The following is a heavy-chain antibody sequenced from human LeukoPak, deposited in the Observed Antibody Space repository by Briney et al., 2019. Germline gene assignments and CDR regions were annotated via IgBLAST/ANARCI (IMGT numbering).Heavy chain of an antibody. J-gene: IGHJ4*02. V-gene: IGHV3-23*01. CDR1: GFTFSSYG. D-gene: IGHD3-10*01. CDR2: ISGSGGST. CDR3: AKRDYGSGSYPNLFDY. Sequence: GGSLRLSCAASGFTFSSYGMSWVRQAPGKGLEWVSAISGSGGSTYYADSVKGRFTISRDNSKNTLYLQMNSLRAEDTAVYYCAKRDYGSGSYPNLFDYWGQGTLVTVSS.